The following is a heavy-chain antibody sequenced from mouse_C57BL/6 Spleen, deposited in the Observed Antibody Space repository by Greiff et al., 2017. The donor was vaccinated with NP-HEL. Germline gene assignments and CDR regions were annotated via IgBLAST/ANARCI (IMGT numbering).Heavy chain of an antibody. V-gene: IGHV1-55*01. CDR3: ARSGLWLRQDAMDY. J-gene: IGHJ4*01. D-gene: IGHD2-2*01. Sequence: QVQLQQPGAELVKPGASVKMSCKASGYTFTSYWITWVKQRPGQGLEWIGDIYPGSGSTNYNEKFKSKATLTVDTSSSTAYMQLSSLTSEDSAVYYCARSGLWLRQDAMDYWGQGTSVTVSS. CDR1: GYTFTSYW. CDR2: IYPGSGST.